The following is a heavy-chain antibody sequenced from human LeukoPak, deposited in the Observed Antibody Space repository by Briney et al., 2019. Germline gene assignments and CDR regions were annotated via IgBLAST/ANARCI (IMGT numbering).Heavy chain of an antibody. Sequence: SETLSLTCTVSGGSISSYYWSWIRQPQGKGLEWIGYIYYSGSTNYNPSLKSRVTISVDTSKNQFSLKLSSVTAADTAVYYCARTEFDAFDIWGQGTMVTVSS. V-gene: IGHV4-59*01. CDR3: ARTEFDAFDI. CDR1: GGSISSYY. CDR2: IYYSGST. D-gene: IGHD3-10*01. J-gene: IGHJ3*02.